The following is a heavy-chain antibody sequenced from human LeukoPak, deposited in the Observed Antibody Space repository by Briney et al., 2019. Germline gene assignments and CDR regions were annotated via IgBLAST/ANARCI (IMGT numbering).Heavy chain of an antibody. D-gene: IGHD4-23*01. CDR3: AKDTSGNSGRYFDL. CDR1: GFSFSSYA. CDR2: ISGSGGST. J-gene: IGHJ2*01. V-gene: IGHV3-23*01. Sequence: PGGSLRLSCAASGFSFSSYAMSWVRQAPGKGLEWVSAISGSGGSTYYADSVKGRFTISRDNSKNTLYLQMNSLRAEDTAVYYCAKDTSGNSGRYFDLWGRGTLVTVSS.